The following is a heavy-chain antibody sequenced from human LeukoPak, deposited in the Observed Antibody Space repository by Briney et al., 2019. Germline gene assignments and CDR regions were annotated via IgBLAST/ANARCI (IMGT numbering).Heavy chain of an antibody. CDR2: FDPEDGET. J-gene: IGHJ4*02. Sequence: ASVKVSCKVSGYTLTELSMHWVRQAPGKGLEWMGGFDPEDGETIYAQKFQGRVTMTEDTSTDTAYMELSSLRSEDTAVYYCATETPKLELPFMWGQGTLVTVSS. D-gene: IGHD1-7*01. CDR3: ATETPKLELPFM. V-gene: IGHV1-24*01. CDR1: GYTLTELS.